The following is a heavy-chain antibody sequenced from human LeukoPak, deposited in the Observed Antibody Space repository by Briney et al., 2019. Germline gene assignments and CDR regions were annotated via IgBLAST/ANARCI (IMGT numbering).Heavy chain of an antibody. Sequence: GKSLRLSCATSGFTFSGYGMHWVRQAPGKGLEWVTVIWSDGSNKYCADSVKGRFTISRDNSKNTLYLQMNSLRAEDTAVYYCVRGYYAGRGHHFEYWGQGTLVTVSS. CDR2: IWSDGSNK. D-gene: IGHD3-22*01. V-gene: IGHV3-33*01. CDR1: GFTFSGYG. CDR3: VRGYYAGRGHHFEY. J-gene: IGHJ4*02.